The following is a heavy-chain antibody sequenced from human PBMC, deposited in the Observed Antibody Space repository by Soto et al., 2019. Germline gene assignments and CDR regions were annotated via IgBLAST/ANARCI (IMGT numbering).Heavy chain of an antibody. Sequence: EVQLVESGGVMVQPGGSLRLSCAASGFTFDDYTMHWVRQAPGKGLEWVSLISWDGGSTYYADSVKGRFTISRDNSKNSLYLQMNSLRTEDTALYYCAKDIGGYCGGDCYSGFYYYGMDVWGQGTTVTVSS. CDR3: AKDIGGYCGGDCYSGFYYYGMDV. CDR2: ISWDGGST. D-gene: IGHD2-21*02. J-gene: IGHJ6*02. CDR1: GFTFDDYT. V-gene: IGHV3-43*01.